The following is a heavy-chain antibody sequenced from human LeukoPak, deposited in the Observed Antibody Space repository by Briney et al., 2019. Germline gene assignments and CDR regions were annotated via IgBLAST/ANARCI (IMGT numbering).Heavy chain of an antibody. D-gene: IGHD3-10*01. V-gene: IGHV1-3*01. J-gene: IGHJ6*02. CDR1: GYTFTSYA. CDR3: ARITMVLYGMDV. Sequence: ASVKVSCKASGYTFTSYAMHWVRQAPGQRLEWMGWINAGNGNTKYSQKFQGRVTITRDTSASTAYMELSSLRSEDTAVYYCARITMVLYGMDVWGQGTTVTVSS. CDR2: INAGNGNT.